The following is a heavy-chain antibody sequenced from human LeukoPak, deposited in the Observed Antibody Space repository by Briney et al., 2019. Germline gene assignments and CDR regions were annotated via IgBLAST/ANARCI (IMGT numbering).Heavy chain of an antibody. V-gene: IGHV3-23*01. Sequence: PGGSLRLSCAASGFTFSSHAMSWVRQAPGKGLEWVSGISGSGGSTYYADSVKGRFTISRDNSKNTLSLQMNSLRAEDTAVYYCATRTVASYNLDYWGQGTLVTVSS. CDR1: GFTFSSHA. J-gene: IGHJ4*02. CDR3: ATRTVASYNLDY. CDR2: ISGSGGST. D-gene: IGHD4-17*01.